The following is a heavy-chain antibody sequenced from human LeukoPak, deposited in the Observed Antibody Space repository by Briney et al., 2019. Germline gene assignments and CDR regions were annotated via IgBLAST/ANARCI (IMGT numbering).Heavy chain of an antibody. D-gene: IGHD4-23*01. CDR3: ARTTGNGHWLIQF. V-gene: IGHV3-23*01. CDR1: GLTFSNYA. CDR2: ISDSGGST. Sequence: SGGSLRLSCAASGLTFSNYAMSWVRQAPGKGLEWVSGISDSGGSTYYADSVKGRFTISRDNSKNTLFLQLNSLSAEDTGVYYCARTTGNGHWLIQFWGQGTLVTVSS. J-gene: IGHJ4*02.